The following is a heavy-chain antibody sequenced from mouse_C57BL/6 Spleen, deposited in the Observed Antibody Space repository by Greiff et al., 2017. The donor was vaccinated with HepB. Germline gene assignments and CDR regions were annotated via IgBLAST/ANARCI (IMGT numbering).Heavy chain of an antibody. CDR3: ARDRPYYAMDY. Sequence: EVKVVESEGGLVQPGSSMKLSCTASGFTFSDYYMAWVRQVPEKGLEWVANINYDGSSTYYLDSLKSRFIISRDNATNILYLQMSSLKSEDTATYYCARDRPYYAMDYWGQGTSVTVSS. CDR2: INYDGSST. J-gene: IGHJ4*01. V-gene: IGHV5-16*01. CDR1: GFTFSDYY.